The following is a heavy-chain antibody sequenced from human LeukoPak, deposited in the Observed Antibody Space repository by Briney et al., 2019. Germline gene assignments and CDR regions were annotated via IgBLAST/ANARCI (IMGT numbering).Heavy chain of an antibody. CDR2: INPNSGGT. D-gene: IGHD6-19*01. CDR3: ASLPIVAVAGSGVDY. CDR1: GYTFTDYY. J-gene: IGHJ4*02. Sequence: ASVKVSCKASGYTFTDYYMHWVRQAAGQGLEWTGWINPNSGGTNYAQKFQGRVTMTRDTSISTAYMELSRLRSDDTAVYYCASLPIVAVAGSGVDYWGQGTLVTVSS. V-gene: IGHV1-2*02.